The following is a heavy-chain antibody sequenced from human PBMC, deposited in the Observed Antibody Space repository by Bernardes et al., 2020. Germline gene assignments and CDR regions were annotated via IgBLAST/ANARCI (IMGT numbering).Heavy chain of an antibody. J-gene: IGHJ6*04. CDR1: GYTFTAYY. CDR3: ARDWYCSSTSYPGGMDV. V-gene: IGHV1-2*04. Sequence: ASVKVSCKASGYTFTAYYMHWVRQAPGQGLEWMGWIIPTSGGTNYAQKFQGWLTMTRDTSISTAYMELSRLRSDDTAVYYCARDWYCSSTSYPGGMDVWGKGTRSPSPQ. CDR2: IIPTSGGT. D-gene: IGHD2-2*01.